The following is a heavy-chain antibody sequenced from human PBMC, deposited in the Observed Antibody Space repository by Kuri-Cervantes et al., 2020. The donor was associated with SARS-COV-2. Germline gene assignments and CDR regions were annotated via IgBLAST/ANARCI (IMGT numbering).Heavy chain of an antibody. CDR1: GYSFPIYW. CDR2: IYPSDSDT. V-gene: IGHV5-51*01. Sequence: GESLKISCEASGYSFPIYWIGWVRQMPGKGLEWMGIIYPSDSDTRYNPSFEGQVTTSADKSISTAYLQWSSLKASDTAMYYCARPGRGSYYRVAFDIWGQGTMVTVSS. D-gene: IGHD1-26*01. J-gene: IGHJ3*02. CDR3: ARPGRGSYYRVAFDI.